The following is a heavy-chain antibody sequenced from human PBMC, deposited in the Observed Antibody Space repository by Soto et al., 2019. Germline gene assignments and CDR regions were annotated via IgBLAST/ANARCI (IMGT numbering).Heavy chain of an antibody. D-gene: IGHD2-2*01. V-gene: IGHV3-33*01. CDR2: IRYDGSQT. J-gene: IGHJ6*02. Sequence: QAQLAESGGGVVQPGRALRVSCVASGFTFSDYGIHWVRQAPGKGLEWVSFIRYDGSQTHYAVSVNGRFSVSRDNSKRTVYLQMNSLRVEDTAIYYCARDEFSRTSSYYYFYGMDVWGQGTLVTVSS. CDR1: GFTFSDYG. CDR3: ARDEFSRTSSYYYFYGMDV.